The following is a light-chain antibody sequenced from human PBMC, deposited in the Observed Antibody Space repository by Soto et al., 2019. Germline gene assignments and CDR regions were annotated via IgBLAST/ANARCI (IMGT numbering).Light chain of an antibody. V-gene: IGKV3-15*01. Sequence: EIVMTQSPATLSVSPGERATLSCRASQSLSSNLAWYQQKPGQAPRLLISGASTRATGIPARFSGSGSGTEFTLTIRSLQSEDFAVYYCQHYNNWPPITFGQGTRLEIK. CDR3: QHYNNWPPIT. J-gene: IGKJ5*01. CDR2: GAS. CDR1: QSLSSN.